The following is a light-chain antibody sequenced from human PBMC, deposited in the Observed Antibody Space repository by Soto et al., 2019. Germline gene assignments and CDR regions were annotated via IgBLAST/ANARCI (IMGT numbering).Light chain of an antibody. CDR3: QQRSNWPST. V-gene: IGKV3-11*02. CDR2: DAS. CDR1: PSVSSY. Sequence: EIVLTQSPATLSLSPGDKATLSCRASPSVSSYLAWYQQKPGQAPRLLMYDASIRATGITGRFSGTGSERDFTLTITSLAPEDFAVDYCQQRSNWPSTLGQGKKVEIK. J-gene: IGKJ1*01.